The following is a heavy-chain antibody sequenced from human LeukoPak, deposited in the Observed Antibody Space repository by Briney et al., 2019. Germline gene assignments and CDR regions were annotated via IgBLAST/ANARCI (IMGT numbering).Heavy chain of an antibody. Sequence: SVKVSCKASGGTFSSYAISWVRQAPGQGLEWMGGIIPIFGTANYAQKFQGRVTMTEDTSTDTAYMELSSLRSEDTAVYYCATSSSGWSKKNYYFDYWGQGTLVTVSP. CDR3: ATSSSGWSKKNYYFDY. V-gene: IGHV1-69*06. CDR2: IIPIFGTA. J-gene: IGHJ4*02. CDR1: GGTFSSYA. D-gene: IGHD6-19*01.